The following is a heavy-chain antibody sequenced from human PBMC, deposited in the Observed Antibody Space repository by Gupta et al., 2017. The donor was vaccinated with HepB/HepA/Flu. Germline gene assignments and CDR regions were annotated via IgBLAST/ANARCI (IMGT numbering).Heavy chain of an antibody. CDR2: IYWNEDK. V-gene: IGHV2-5*01. CDR1: GFSLSTGGVG. D-gene: IGHD6-19*01. CDR3: VFRKAPWGYIGGWFYVDS. Sequence: QSTLQESGPTLGKHTQTLPLTSTFSGFSLSTGGVGVAWMRQPPGKALEWLALIYWNEDKNASPSLRSRLPIPNDSSKNQVVLTGTKVEPVDTATYCCVFRKAPWGYIGGWFYVDSWGQG. J-gene: IGHJ4*02.